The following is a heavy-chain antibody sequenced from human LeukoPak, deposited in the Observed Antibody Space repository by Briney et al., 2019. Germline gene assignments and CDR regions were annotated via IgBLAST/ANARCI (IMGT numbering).Heavy chain of an antibody. V-gene: IGHV4-59*08. CDR3: ARHRTVGARGVDFDY. CDR1: GGSISSYY. Sequence: PSETLSLTCTVSGGSISSYYWSWIRQPPGKGLEWIGYIYYSGSTNYNPSLKSRVTISVDTSKNQFPLKLSSVTAADTAVYYCARHRTVGARGVDFDYWGQGTLVTVSS. J-gene: IGHJ4*02. CDR2: IYYSGST. D-gene: IGHD1-26*01.